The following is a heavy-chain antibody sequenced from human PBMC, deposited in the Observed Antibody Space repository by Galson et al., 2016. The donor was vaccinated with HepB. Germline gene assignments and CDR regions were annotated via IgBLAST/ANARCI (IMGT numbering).Heavy chain of an antibody. CDR2: IYFTGST. CDR3: ARGGVTPFDP. J-gene: IGHJ5*02. V-gene: IGHV4-61*02. D-gene: IGHD3-3*01. CDR1: GGSISSDSYY. Sequence: TLSLTCTVSGGSISSDSYYWSWIRQPAGKGLEWIGRIYFTGSTDYNPSLKSRVTISVDTSKNQFSLKVTSVTAADTAVYYCARGGVTPFDPWGQGTLVTVPS.